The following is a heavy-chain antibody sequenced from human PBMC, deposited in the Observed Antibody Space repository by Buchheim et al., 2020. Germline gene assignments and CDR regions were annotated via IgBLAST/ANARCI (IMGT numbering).Heavy chain of an antibody. V-gene: IGHV4-61*01. CDR2: ISYTGNT. D-gene: IGHD3-9*01. CDR3: ARDRAGDYDIMTGTYFYGMDV. J-gene: IGHJ6*02. CDR1: GGSVDSRTYH. Sequence: HVRLQESGPGLVKPSETLSLTCPVSGGSVDSRTYHWSWIRQAPGKGLEWIGHISYTGNTNYSPSLKSPATISIDTSKNQFSLKLTSATAADTAVYYCARDRAGDYDIMTGTYFYGMDVWGQGTT.